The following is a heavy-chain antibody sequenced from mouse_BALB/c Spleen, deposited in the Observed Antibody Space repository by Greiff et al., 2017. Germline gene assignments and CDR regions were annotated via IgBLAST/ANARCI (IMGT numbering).Heavy chain of an antibody. V-gene: IGHV1-69*01. CDR3: ARKEYGNYLYAMDY. CDR1: GYTFTDYW. Sequence: QVQLQQPGAELVMPGASVKMSCKASGYTFTDYWMHWVKQRPGQGLEWIGAIDTSDSYTSYNQKFKGKATLTVDESSSTAYMQLSSLTSEDSAVYYCARKEYGNYLYAMDYWGQGTSVTVSS. D-gene: IGHD2-10*02. J-gene: IGHJ4*01. CDR2: IDTSDSYT.